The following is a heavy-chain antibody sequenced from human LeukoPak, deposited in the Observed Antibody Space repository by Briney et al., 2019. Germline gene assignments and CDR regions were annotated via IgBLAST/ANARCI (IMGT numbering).Heavy chain of an antibody. CDR1: GFTFSSYA. V-gene: IGHV3-30*04. CDR2: ISYDGSTK. CDR3: AKEGGLWFGEFFHYFDY. D-gene: IGHD3-10*01. J-gene: IGHJ4*02. Sequence: GGSLRLSCAASGFTFSSYAIHWVRQAPGKGLEWVAVISYDGSTKYNADSVKGRFTISRDNSKNTLYLQMNSLRAEDTAVYYCAKEGGLWFGEFFHYFDYWGQGTLVTVSS.